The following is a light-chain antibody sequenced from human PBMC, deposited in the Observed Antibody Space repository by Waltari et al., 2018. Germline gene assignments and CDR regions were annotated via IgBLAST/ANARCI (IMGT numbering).Light chain of an antibody. CDR1: RSVLYSGDRKNY. CDR2: GAS. CDR3: QQYDELPVT. V-gene: IGKV4-1*01. Sequence: DIVMTQSPDSLAVSLGERATISCKSMRSVLYSGDRKNYLAWYEQKPGQPSRLLIYGASTREWRVPYRFSGSGSGTDFTLTISSLQAEDGAVYYCQQYDELPVTFGGGTKVEIK. J-gene: IGKJ4*01.